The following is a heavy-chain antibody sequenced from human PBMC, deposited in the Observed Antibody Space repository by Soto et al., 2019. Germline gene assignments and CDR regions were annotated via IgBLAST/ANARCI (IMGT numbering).Heavy chain of an antibody. CDR1: GGSITTGGYY. CDR2: RYYSEST. J-gene: IGHJ4*02. V-gene: IGHV4-31*03. CDR3: ARTKCSGGSCYSWSLDY. D-gene: IGHD2-15*01. Sequence: SETLSLTCTVSGGSITTGGYYWSWIRQLPGKGLEWIGHRYYSESTYYNPSLKSRVSMSLDTSKNQFSLKLSFVTAADTAMYYCARTKCSGGSCYSWSLDYWGQGTPVTVSS.